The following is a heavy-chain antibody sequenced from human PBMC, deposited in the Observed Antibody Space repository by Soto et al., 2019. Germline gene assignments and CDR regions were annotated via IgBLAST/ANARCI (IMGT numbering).Heavy chain of an antibody. CDR2: IWYDGSNK. CDR1: GFTFSSYA. J-gene: IGHJ4*02. V-gene: IGHV3-33*01. D-gene: IGHD6-13*01. Sequence: QVQLVESGGGVVQPGRSLRLSCAASGFTFSSYAMHWVRQAPGKGLEWVAVIWYDGSNKYYADSVKGRFTISRDNSKNTLYLQMNSLRAEDTAVYYCARDGPSSWYDYWGQGTLVTVSS. CDR3: ARDGPSSWYDY.